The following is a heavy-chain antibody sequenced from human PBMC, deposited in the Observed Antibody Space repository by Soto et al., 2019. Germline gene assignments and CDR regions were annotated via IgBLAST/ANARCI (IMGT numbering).Heavy chain of an antibody. Sequence: ASVEVSCKASGGTFSSYAISWVRQAPGQGLEWMGGIIPIFGTANYAQKFQGRVTITADESTSTAYMELSSLRSEDTAVYYCAREAAVAGYYFDYWGQGTLVTVSS. D-gene: IGHD6-19*01. V-gene: IGHV1-69*13. CDR3: AREAAVAGYYFDY. CDR2: IIPIFGTA. J-gene: IGHJ4*02. CDR1: GGTFSSYA.